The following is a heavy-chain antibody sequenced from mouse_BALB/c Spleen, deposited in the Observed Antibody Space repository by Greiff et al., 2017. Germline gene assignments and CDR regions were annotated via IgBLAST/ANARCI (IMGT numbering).Heavy chain of an antibody. V-gene: IGHV14-3*02. Sequence: EVQGVESGAELVKPGASVKLSCTASGFNIKDTYMHWVKQRPEQGLEWIGRIDPANGNTKYDPKFQGKATITADTSSNTAYLQLSSLTSEDTAVYYCASPPIYYGNYDYAMDYWGQGTSVTVSS. J-gene: IGHJ4*01. CDR1: GFNIKDTY. CDR2: IDPANGNT. CDR3: ASPPIYYGNYDYAMDY. D-gene: IGHD2-1*01.